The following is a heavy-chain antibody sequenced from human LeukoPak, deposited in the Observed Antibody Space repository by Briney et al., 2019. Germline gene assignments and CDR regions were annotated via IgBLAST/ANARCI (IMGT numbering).Heavy chain of an antibody. CDR3: ARDGRGSRWELVFGATYYYYIDV. J-gene: IGHJ6*03. CDR2: IHHSGTT. CDR1: GFTFSTYA. D-gene: IGHD3-10*01. Sequence: GSLRLSCTASGFTFSTYAMSWVRQSPGKGLEWLGTIHHSGTTHFNPSLKSRVAMSVDTSKNQFSLKMRSATAADTAVYYCARDGRGSRWELVFGATYYYYIDVWGKGTTVTVSS. V-gene: IGHV4-38-2*02.